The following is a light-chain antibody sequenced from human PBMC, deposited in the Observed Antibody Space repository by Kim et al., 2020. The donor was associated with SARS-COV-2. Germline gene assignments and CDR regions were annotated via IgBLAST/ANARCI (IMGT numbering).Light chain of an antibody. Sequence: ELTQPPSASGTPGQRVTISCSGSSSNIGSNTVTWYKQLPGTAPKLLIYNDNQRPSGVPDRFSGSKSGTSASLAISGLQSDDEADYYCSAWDDALNGDWVFGGGTQLT. CDR1: SSNIGSNT. CDR3: SAWDDALNGDWV. J-gene: IGLJ3*02. V-gene: IGLV1-44*01. CDR2: NDN.